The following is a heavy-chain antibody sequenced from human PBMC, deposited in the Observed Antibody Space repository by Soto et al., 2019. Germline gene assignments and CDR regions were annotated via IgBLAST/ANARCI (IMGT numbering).Heavy chain of an antibody. D-gene: IGHD4-17*01. V-gene: IGHV3-74*01. CDR3: ALSHTVTTDY. J-gene: IGHJ4*02. Sequence: EVQLVESGGGLVQPGGSLRLSCAASGLTFSSYWMHWVHQAPGKGLVWVSRINSDGGSTSYADSVKGRFTISRDNAKNTLYLQMNSLRAEDTAVYYCALSHTVTTDYWGQGTLVTVSS. CDR1: GLTFSSYW. CDR2: INSDGGST.